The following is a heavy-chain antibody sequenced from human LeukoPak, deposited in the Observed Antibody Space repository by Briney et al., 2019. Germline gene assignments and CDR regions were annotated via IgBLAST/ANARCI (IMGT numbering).Heavy chain of an antibody. V-gene: IGHV1-2*02. CDR1: GYTFTGYY. CDR2: ISPNSGGT. Sequence: ASVKVSCKASGYTFTGYYMHWVRQAPGQGLEWMGWISPNSGGTNYAQKFQGRVTMTRDTSISTAYMELSRLRSDDTAVYYCAREENVLRYFDWEDGMDVWGQGTTVTVSS. D-gene: IGHD3-9*01. CDR3: AREENVLRYFDWEDGMDV. J-gene: IGHJ6*02.